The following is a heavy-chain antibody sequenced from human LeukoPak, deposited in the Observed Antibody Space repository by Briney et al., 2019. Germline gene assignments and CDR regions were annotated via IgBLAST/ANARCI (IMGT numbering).Heavy chain of an antibody. CDR3: ARDVLHRIHYDSSAYYPGSSY. CDR2: ISAYNAYT. V-gene: IGHV1-18*01. J-gene: IGHJ4*02. Sequence: ASVTVSFKASGYTFTSYGITWVRQAPGQGLEWMGWISAYNAYTYYAQKLQGRVTMTTDTSTSTAYMELRSLRSDDTAVYYCARDVLHRIHYDSSAYYPGSSYWGQGTLVTVSS. CDR1: GYTFTSYG. D-gene: IGHD3-22*01.